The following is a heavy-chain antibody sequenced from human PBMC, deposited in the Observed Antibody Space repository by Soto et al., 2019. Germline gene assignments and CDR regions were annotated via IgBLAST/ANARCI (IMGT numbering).Heavy chain of an antibody. D-gene: IGHD4-4*01. V-gene: IGHV1-46*02. CDR3: ARGHDDSYDPRWDH. J-gene: IGHJ4*02. Sequence: QVQLVQSGPEVRKPGASVRLSCAASGYNFNHYYIHWVRQAPGQGLEWMGIINLRGGTTEYAHKFRGRVTVTGDTSTRTAYMEVSTLRSEDTAVYFCARGHDDSYDPRWDHWGQGTLITVSS. CDR1: GYNFNHYY. CDR2: INLRGGTT.